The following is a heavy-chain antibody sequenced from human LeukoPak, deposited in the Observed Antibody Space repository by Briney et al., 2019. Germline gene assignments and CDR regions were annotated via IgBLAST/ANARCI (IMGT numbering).Heavy chain of an antibody. CDR1: GYTFTGYY. V-gene: IGHV1-2*02. CDR3: AREMGYCSSTSCQRSGAFDI. Sequence: ASVKVSCKASGYTFTGYYMHWVRQAPGQGLEWMEWINPNSGGTNYAQKFQGRVTMTRDTSISTAYMELSRLRSDDTAVYYCAREMGYCSSTSCQRSGAFDIWGQGTMVTVSS. J-gene: IGHJ3*02. D-gene: IGHD2-2*01. CDR2: INPNSGGT.